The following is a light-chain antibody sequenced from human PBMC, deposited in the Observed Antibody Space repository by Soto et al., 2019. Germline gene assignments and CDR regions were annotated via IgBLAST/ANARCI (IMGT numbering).Light chain of an antibody. V-gene: IGKV3-20*01. CDR2: GAS. CDR1: QSISSTS. J-gene: IGKJ5*01. CDR3: QQYGSSPFT. Sequence: EIVLTQSPGTLSLSLAGRATLSCRASQSISSTSLAWYQQKPGPAPRLLIYGASTRATGVPDRFSGSESGTDFTLSISILEPEYFVVYYCQQYGSSPFTFGQGTRLEIK.